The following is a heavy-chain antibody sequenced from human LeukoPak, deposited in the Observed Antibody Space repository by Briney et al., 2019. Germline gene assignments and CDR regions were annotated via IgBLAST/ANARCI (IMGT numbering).Heavy chain of an antibody. CDR2: IGGSGGST. CDR3: AKDPTSYGSGSYYFDY. CDR1: GFTFSSYA. D-gene: IGHD3-10*01. J-gene: IGHJ4*02. V-gene: IGHV3-23*01. Sequence: GGSLRLSCAASGFTFSSYAMNWVRQAPGKGLEWVSAIGGSGGSTYYADSVKGRFTISRDNSKHTLYLQMNSLRAEDTAVYYCAKDPTSYGSGSYYFDYWGQGTLVTVSS.